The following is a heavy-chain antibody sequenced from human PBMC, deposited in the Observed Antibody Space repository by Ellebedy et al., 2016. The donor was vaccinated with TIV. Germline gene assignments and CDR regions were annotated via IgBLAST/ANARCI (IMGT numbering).Heavy chain of an antibody. CDR3: ARMDVASSPRLYYYYYMDV. Sequence: GESLKISXVASGFTVSTNYMSWVRQAPGKGLEWVSVIYSGGSTYYADSVKGRFTISRDNSKNTLYLLMSSLRAEDTAVYYCARMDVASSPRLYYYYYMDVWGKGTTVTVSS. V-gene: IGHV3-53*01. CDR1: GFTVSTNY. CDR2: IYSGGST. D-gene: IGHD2-2*01. J-gene: IGHJ6*03.